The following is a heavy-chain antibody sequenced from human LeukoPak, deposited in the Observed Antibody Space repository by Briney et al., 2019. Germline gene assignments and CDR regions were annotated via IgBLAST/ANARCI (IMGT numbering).Heavy chain of an antibody. V-gene: IGHV3-11*01. Sequence: GGSLRLSCAASGFTFSDYYMSWIRQAPGKGLEWVTYISRSGTTIYYADSVKGRFTISRDNAKNSLYVQMNSLRADDTAVYYCARDPEHTAMINFDYWGQGTLVTVSS. J-gene: IGHJ4*02. D-gene: IGHD5-18*01. CDR3: ARDPEHTAMINFDY. CDR1: GFTFSDYY. CDR2: ISRSGTTI.